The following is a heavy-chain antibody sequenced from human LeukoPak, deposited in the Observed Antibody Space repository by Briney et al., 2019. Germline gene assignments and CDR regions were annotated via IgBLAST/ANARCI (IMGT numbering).Heavy chain of an antibody. J-gene: IGHJ6*03. V-gene: IGHV4-61*02. CDR2: IYTSGST. D-gene: IGHD3-10*01. CDR1: GGSISSSNYY. Sequence: ASQTLSLTCTVSGGSISSSNYYWNWIRQPAGKGLEWIGRIYTSGSTNYNPSLKSRVTISVDTSKNQFSLKLSSVTAADTAVYYCARDPGSVRVNYYYYMDVWGKGTTVTVSS. CDR3: ARDPGSVRVNYYYYMDV.